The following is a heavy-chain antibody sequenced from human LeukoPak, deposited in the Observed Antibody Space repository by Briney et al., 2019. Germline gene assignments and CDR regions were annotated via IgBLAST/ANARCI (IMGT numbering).Heavy chain of an antibody. Sequence: SETLSLTCTVSGGSISSSSYYWGWIRQPPGKGLEWIGSIYYSGSSYYSPSLKSRVTISVHTSKNQFSLKLSSVTAADTAVYYCARHVDTATDYFDYWGQGTLVTVSS. D-gene: IGHD5-18*01. CDR1: GGSISSSSYY. CDR3: ARHVDTATDYFDY. CDR2: IYYSGSS. V-gene: IGHV4-39*01. J-gene: IGHJ4*02.